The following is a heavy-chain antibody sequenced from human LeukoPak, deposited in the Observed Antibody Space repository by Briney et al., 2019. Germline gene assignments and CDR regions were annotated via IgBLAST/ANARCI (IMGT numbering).Heavy chain of an antibody. D-gene: IGHD3-10*02. CDR2: IKNDGSST. J-gene: IGHJ4*02. CDR1: GFTFSSYW. Sequence: GGSLRLSYAASGFTFSSYWMHWVRQAPGKGLVWVSRIKNDGSSTSYADSVKGRFTISRDNAKNTLYLQMNSLRAEDTAVYYCARDRAYNVLDYWGQGTLVTVSS. CDR3: ARDRAYNVLDY. V-gene: IGHV3-74*01.